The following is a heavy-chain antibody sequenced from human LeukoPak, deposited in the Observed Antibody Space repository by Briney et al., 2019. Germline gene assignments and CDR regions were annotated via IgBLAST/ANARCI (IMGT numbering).Heavy chain of an antibody. J-gene: IGHJ5*02. D-gene: IGHD3-3*01. Sequence: ASVKVSCKASGYTFPDYDINWVRQASGQGLEWMGWMNPNSGNTGYAQKFQGRVTITRNTSINTAYMELSSLRSEDTAIYYCARGLFGVIMGFAPWGQGTLVTVSS. CDR2: MNPNSGNT. CDR3: ARGLFGVIMGFAP. V-gene: IGHV1-8*03. CDR1: GYTFPDYD.